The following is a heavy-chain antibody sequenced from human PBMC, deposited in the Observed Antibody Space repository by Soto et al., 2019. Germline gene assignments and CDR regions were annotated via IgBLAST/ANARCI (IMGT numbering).Heavy chain of an antibody. D-gene: IGHD3-22*01. CDR3: ASPYYYDSSGYFGSN. Sequence: PSETLSLTCTVSGGSISSSSYYWGWIRQPPGKGLEWIGSIYYSGSTYYNPSLKSRVTISVDTSKNQFSLKLSSVTAADTAVYYCASPYYYDSSGYFGSNWGQGTLVTVSS. CDR1: GGSISSSSYY. V-gene: IGHV4-39*01. J-gene: IGHJ4*02. CDR2: IYYSGST.